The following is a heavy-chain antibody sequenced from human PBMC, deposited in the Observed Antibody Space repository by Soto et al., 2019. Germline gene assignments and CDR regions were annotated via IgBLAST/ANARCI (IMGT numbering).Heavy chain of an antibody. D-gene: IGHD6-13*01. J-gene: IGHJ5*02. CDR3: ARYGWYSTNRVPSWFDP. CDR1: GGSISSSSYY. CDR2: IYYSGST. V-gene: IGHV4-39*01. Sequence: QLQLQKSGPGLVKPSETLSLTCTVSGGSISSSSYYWGWIRQPPEKGLEWIGSIYYSGSTYYNPSLKSRVTISVDTSKNQFSLKLSSVTAADTAVYYCARYGWYSTNRVPSWFDPWGQGTLVTVSS.